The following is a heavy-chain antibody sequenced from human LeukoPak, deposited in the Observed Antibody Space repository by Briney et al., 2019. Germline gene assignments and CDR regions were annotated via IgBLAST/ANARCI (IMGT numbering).Heavy chain of an antibody. Sequence: GGSLRLSCAASGFTLSGDWMHWVRQAPGTGLVWVSRVSSDGRTTNYADSVKGRFTISRDNAKNTQYLQTNSLRAEDTAVYYCARGASGKGAFDIWGQGTLVTISS. CDR1: GFTLSGDW. CDR2: VSSDGRTT. J-gene: IGHJ3*02. V-gene: IGHV3-74*01. CDR3: ARGASGKGAFDI. D-gene: IGHD3-10*01.